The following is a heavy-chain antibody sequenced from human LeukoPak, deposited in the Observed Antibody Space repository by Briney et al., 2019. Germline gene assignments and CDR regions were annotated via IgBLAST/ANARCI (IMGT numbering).Heavy chain of an antibody. J-gene: IGHJ3*02. CDR2: ISSNGGGT. Sequence: PGGSLRLSCAASGFTFSSYAMHWVRQAPGKGLEYVSAISSNGGGTYYANSVKGRFTISRDNSKNTLYLQMGSLRAEDTAVYYCAGSGSYSDAFDIWGQGTMVTVSS. V-gene: IGHV3-64*01. CDR1: GFTFSSYA. D-gene: IGHD1-26*01. CDR3: AGSGSYSDAFDI.